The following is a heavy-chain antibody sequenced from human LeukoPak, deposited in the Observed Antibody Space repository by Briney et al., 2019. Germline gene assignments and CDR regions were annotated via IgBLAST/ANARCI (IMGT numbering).Heavy chain of an antibody. CDR3: ARGGWLVLRYFDY. D-gene: IGHD3-9*01. J-gene: IGHJ4*02. V-gene: IGHV1-8*02. Sequence: ASVKVSCEASGYTFTGYYMHWVRQAPGQGLEWMGWMNPNSGDAGYAQKFQGRVTMTRNTSISTAYMELSSLRSEDTAVYYCARGGWLVLRYFDYWGQGTLVTVSS. CDR2: MNPNSGDA. CDR1: GYTFTGYY.